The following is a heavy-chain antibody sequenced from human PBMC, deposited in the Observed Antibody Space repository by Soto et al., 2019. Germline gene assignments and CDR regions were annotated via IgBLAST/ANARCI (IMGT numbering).Heavy chain of an antibody. CDR3: ARVPPRGRAQLIAFDI. J-gene: IGHJ3*02. V-gene: IGHV4-38-2*02. CDR2: IYHSGST. Sequence: SETLSLTCTVSGYSISSGYYWGWIRQPPGKGLEWIGSIYHSGSTYYNPSLKSRVTISVDTSKNQFSLKLSSVTAADTAVYYCARVPPRGRAQLIAFDIWGQGTMVTVSS. D-gene: IGHD6-13*01. CDR1: GYSISSGYY.